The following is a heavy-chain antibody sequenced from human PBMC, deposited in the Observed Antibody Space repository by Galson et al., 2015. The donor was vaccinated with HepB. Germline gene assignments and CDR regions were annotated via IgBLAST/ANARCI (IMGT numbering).Heavy chain of an antibody. J-gene: IGHJ4*02. CDR2: ISGKNGYT. CDR1: GYTFKKYG. D-gene: IGHD3-22*01. CDR3: ARVVEHIDSDGYYGYDFDY. Sequence: SVKVSCKASGYTFKKYGITWVRQAPGQGLEWMGWISGKNGYTVYAQKFQDRVTITTDTPTNTAYMELRSLRSDDTAVYYCARVVEHIDSDGYYGYDFDYWDQGTLVTVSS. V-gene: IGHV1-18*01.